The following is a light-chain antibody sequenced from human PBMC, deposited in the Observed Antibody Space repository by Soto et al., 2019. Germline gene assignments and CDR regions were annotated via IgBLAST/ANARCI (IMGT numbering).Light chain of an antibody. CDR1: QSVSSSY. Sequence: ETLLTPCPYTLSPSHIERATLSCMASQSVSSSYLAWYQQKPGQAPRLLIYDASNRATGIPARFSGSGSGTDFTLTISSLEPEDFAVYYCQQRSNWTLNFGGGSKVDIK. J-gene: IGKJ4*01. V-gene: IGKV3-11*01. CDR3: QQRSNWTLN. CDR2: DAS.